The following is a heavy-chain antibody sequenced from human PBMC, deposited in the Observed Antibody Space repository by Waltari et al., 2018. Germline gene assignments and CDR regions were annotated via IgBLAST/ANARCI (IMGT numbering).Heavy chain of an antibody. CDR2: IKQDGSEK. V-gene: IGHV3-7*01. D-gene: IGHD6-13*01. CDR1: GFPFRSFW. Sequence: EVQLVEPGGGVVQPGGSLSLSCAASGFPFRSFWMRWVRQAPGKGVEWVANIKQDGSEKYYVDSVKGRFTISRDNAKNSLYLQMNSLRAEDTAVYDCAREGIAAAGPDYWGQGTLVTVSS. CDR3: AREGIAAAGPDY. J-gene: IGHJ4*02.